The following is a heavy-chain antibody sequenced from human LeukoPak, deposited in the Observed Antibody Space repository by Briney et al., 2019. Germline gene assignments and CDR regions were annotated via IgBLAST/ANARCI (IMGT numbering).Heavy chain of an antibody. J-gene: IGHJ4*02. Sequence: SETLSLTCTVSGGSISSYYWNWLRQPPGKGLEWIAYLYYGGNTNYNPSLKSRVTISVDTSKNEFSLKLSSVTAADTAVYYCARAGGFFSPFGYWGQGTLVTVSS. CDR3: ARAGGFFSPFGY. CDR2: LYYGGNT. CDR1: GGSISSYY. V-gene: IGHV4-59*01. D-gene: IGHD3-3*01.